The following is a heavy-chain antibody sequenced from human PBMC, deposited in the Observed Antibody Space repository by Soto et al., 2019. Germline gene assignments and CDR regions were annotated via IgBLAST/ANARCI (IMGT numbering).Heavy chain of an antibody. CDR1: GFILSDCA. CDR2: ISSSSSVI. Sequence: GGSLRLSCATSGFILSDCAMNWVRQAPGKGLEWVSYISSSSSVIDYADSVKGRFTVPRDNARNSLYLQMNSLRAEDTAVYYCARDLSWGSNWYYXMDGWGQGTQVTVSS. V-gene: IGHV3-48*01. CDR3: ARDLSWGSNWYYXMDG. J-gene: IGHJ4*02. D-gene: IGHD1-7*01.